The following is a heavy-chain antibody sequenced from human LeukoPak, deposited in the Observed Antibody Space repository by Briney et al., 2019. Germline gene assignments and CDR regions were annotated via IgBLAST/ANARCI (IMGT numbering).Heavy chain of an antibody. CDR1: GFTVSSKY. CDR2: IYSGGST. J-gene: IGHJ4*02. V-gene: IGHV3-66*01. D-gene: IGHD6-19*01. CDR3: ASSSGWLPQDY. Sequence: GGSLRLSCAASGFTVSSKYMSWVRQAPGKGLEWVSIIYSGGSTYYADSVKGRFTISRDISKNTLYLQMNSLRAEDTAVYYCASSSGWLPQDYWGQGTLVTVSS.